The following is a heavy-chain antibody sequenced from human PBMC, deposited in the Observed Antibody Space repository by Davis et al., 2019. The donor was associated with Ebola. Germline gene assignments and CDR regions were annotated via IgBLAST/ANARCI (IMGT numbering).Heavy chain of an antibody. D-gene: IGHD3-9*01. J-gene: IGHJ4*02. CDR3: AHDFDGGNYYFDY. Sequence: SVKVSCKTSGGSFSSHPISWVRQAPRQGLEWMGGIIPIFDTPHYAQKFQGRITITADASTSTAYMELSSLRSEDTATYFCAHDFDGGNYYFDYWGPGTPVTVSS. CDR2: IIPIFDTP. V-gene: IGHV1-69*13. CDR1: GGSFSSHP.